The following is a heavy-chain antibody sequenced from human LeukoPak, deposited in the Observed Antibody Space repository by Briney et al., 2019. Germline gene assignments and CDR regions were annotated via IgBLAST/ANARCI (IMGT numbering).Heavy chain of an antibody. CDR2: INKGGSFI. CDR3: AREVLDVVEPGTNTIDY. Sequence: GGSLRLSCAASGFTFSSSAMSWVRQAPGKGLEWVSAINKGGSFIKYADSVKGRFIVSRDNAKNLLFLQMNSLRVGDTALYFCAREVLDVVEPGTNTIDYWGQGTRVTVSS. V-gene: IGHV3-21*01. J-gene: IGHJ4*02. D-gene: IGHD2-2*01. CDR1: GFTFSSSA.